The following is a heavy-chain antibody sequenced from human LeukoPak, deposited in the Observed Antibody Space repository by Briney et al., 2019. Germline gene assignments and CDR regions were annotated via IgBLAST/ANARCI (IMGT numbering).Heavy chain of an antibody. J-gene: IGHJ4*02. Sequence: GGSLRLSCAASGFTFSSYGMNWVRQAPGKGLEWVSYISSSTIYYADSVKGRFTISRDNAKNSLYLQMHSLRDEDTAVYYCARGGSIAARPIDYWGQGTLVTVSS. V-gene: IGHV3-48*02. CDR2: ISSSTI. CDR1: GFTFSSYG. CDR3: ARGGSIAARPIDY. D-gene: IGHD6-6*01.